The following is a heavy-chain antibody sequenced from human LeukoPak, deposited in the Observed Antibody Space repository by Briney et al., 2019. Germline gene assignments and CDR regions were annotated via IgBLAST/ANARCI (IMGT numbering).Heavy chain of an antibody. V-gene: IGHV1-69*13. J-gene: IGHJ6*02. CDR3: ARDPRGIAVAGYYYYGMDV. CDR2: IIPIFGTA. Sequence: SVKVSCTASGYTFTSYNINWVRQAIGQGLEWMGGIIPIFGTANYAQKFQGRVTITADESTSTAYMELSSLRSEDTAVYYCARDPRGIAVAGYYYYGMDVWGQGTTVTVSS. D-gene: IGHD6-19*01. CDR1: GYTFTSYN.